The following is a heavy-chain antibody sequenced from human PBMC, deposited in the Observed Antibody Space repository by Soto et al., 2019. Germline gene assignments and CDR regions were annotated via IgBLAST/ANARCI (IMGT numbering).Heavy chain of an antibody. Sequence: SETLSLTCTVCGGSISSYYWSWIRQPPGKGLEWIGYIYYSGSTNYNPSLKSRVTISVDTSKNQFSLKLSSVTAADTAVYYCARGGSSGWSLEYYGMDVWGQGTTVTVSS. CDR3: ARGGSSGWSLEYYGMDV. CDR2: IYYSGST. V-gene: IGHV4-59*01. J-gene: IGHJ6*02. D-gene: IGHD6-19*01. CDR1: GGSISSYY.